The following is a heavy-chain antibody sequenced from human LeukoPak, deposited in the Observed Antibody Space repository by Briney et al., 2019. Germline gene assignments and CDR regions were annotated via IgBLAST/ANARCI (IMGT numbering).Heavy chain of an antibody. D-gene: IGHD3-22*01. V-gene: IGHV4-34*01. CDR2: INHSGST. CDR3: AIDPRSGYRN. Sequence: SETLSLTCAVYGGSFSGYYWSWIRQPPGKGLEWIGEINHSGSTNYNPSLKSRVTISVDTSKNQFSLKLSSVTAADTAVYYCAIDPRSGYRNWGQGTLVTVSS. CDR1: GGSFSGYY. J-gene: IGHJ4*02.